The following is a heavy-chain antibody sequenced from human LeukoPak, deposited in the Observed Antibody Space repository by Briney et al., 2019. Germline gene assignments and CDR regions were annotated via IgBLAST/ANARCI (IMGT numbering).Heavy chain of an antibody. J-gene: IGHJ6*02. CDR3: TKTSGSGNYYYYYYGMDV. V-gene: IGHV3-30*18. Sequence: PGGSLRLSCAASGFTFSSHGMHWVRQAPGKGLEWVAVISDDGSIKLYGDSVKGRFAISRDNSKNTLYLQMNSLRAEDTAIYYCTKTSGSGNYYYYYYGMDVWGQGTTVTVSS. D-gene: IGHD3-10*01. CDR1: GFTFSSHG. CDR2: ISDDGSIK.